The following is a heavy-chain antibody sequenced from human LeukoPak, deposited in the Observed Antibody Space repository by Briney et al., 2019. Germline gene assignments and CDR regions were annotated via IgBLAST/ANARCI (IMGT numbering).Heavy chain of an antibody. V-gene: IGHV3-23*01. D-gene: IGHD5-12*01. CDR3: ARDFQRGYSGYNIFDY. J-gene: IGHJ4*02. CDR2: ISGSGGST. Sequence: GALRLSCAASGFTFSSYAMSWVRQAPGRGLEWVSAISGSGGSTYYADSVKGRFTISRDNAKNSLYLQMNSLRAEDTAVYYCARDFQRGYSGYNIFDYWGQGTLVTVSS. CDR1: GFTFSSYA.